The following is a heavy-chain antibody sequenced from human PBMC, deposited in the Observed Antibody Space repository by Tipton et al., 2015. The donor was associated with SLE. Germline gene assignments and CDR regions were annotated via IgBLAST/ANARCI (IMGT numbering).Heavy chain of an antibody. CDR2: IYYSGST. V-gene: IGHV4-59*11. J-gene: IGHJ4*02. CDR3: ARGEVEELLSYYFDY. D-gene: IGHD3-10*01. CDR1: GGSISSHY. Sequence: TLSLTCTVSGGSISSHYWSWIRQPPGKGLEWIGYIYYSGSTNYNPSLKSRVTISVDTSKNQFSLKLSSVTAADTAVYYCARGEVEELLSYYFDYWGQGTLVTVSS.